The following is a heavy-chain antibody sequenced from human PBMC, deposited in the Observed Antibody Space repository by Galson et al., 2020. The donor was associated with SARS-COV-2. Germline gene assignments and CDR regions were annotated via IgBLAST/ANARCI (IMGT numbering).Heavy chain of an antibody. CDR1: GYTFTSYG. J-gene: IGHJ4*02. CDR2: ISAYNGNT. CDR3: ARVGITIFGVVTHFDY. V-gene: IGHV1-18*01. D-gene: IGHD3-3*01. Sequence: GSVKVSCKASGYTFTSYGISWVRQAPGQGLEWMGWISAYNGNTNYAQNLQDRVTMTTDTSTSTVYMELRSLRSDDTAVYYCARVGITIFGVVTHFDYWGQGTLVTVSS.